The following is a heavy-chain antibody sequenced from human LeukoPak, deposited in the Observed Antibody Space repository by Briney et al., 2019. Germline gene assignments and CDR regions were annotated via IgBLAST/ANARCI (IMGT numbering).Heavy chain of an antibody. CDR3: ARAGLYCSGGSCSSYFDY. J-gene: IGHJ4*02. V-gene: IGHV1-18*01. Sequence: GASVKVSCKTSGYSENFYGITWVRQVAGQGLEWMGWISAQHGQTEYAPNSQDRVTMTTDTYTNTAYMELRSLRSDDTAVYYCARAGLYCSGGSCSSYFDYWGQGTLVTVSS. CDR2: ISAQHGQT. CDR1: GYSENFYG. D-gene: IGHD2-15*01.